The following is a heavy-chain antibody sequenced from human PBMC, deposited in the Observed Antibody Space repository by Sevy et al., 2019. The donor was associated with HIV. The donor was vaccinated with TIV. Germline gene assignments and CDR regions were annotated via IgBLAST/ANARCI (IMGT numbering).Heavy chain of an antibody. D-gene: IGHD3-16*01. CDR3: AAEDMTTFGGQFRVFDF. J-gene: IGHJ3*01. CDR2: NVVGSGVT. CDR1: GFTFTSSA. V-gene: IGHV1-58*01. Sequence: ASVQVSCQASGFTFTSSAVQWVRQTRGQRLQWIGWNVVGSGVTNYAQSFQERASIIADMSTSTVYMDVTSLTCDDTAVYYCAAEDMTTFGGQFRVFDFWGQGTVGTVSS.